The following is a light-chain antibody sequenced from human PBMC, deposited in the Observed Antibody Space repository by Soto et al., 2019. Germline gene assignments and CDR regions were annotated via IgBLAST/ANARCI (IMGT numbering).Light chain of an antibody. Sequence: IVWTQSPGTLSLSPGESATLSWRASQSVSSSFLAWYQQKVGQAPRLLIYGASSRATGIPDRFSGSGSGTHFTLTISRLEPGDFAVYYCQQYKNWPLFGQGTRLE. V-gene: IGKV3-20*01. CDR2: GAS. CDR1: QSVSSSF. CDR3: QQYKNWPL. J-gene: IGKJ5*01.